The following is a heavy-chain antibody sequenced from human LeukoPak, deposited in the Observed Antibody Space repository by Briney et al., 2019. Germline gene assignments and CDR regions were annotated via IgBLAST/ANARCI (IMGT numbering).Heavy chain of an antibody. CDR1: GFTFSSYY. Sequence: PGGSLRLSCAASGFTFSSYYIHWVRQAPGKGLVWVSRIDSDGNITTYADSVKGRFTISRDNAKNTLYLQMNSLRAEDTAVYYCARISYDSSGYYDYWGQGTLVTASS. CDR2: IDSDGNIT. J-gene: IGHJ4*02. V-gene: IGHV3-74*01. D-gene: IGHD3-22*01. CDR3: ARISYDSSGYYDY.